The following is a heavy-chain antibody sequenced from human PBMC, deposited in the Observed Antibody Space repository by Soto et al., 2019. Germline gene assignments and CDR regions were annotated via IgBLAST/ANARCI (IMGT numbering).Heavy chain of an antibody. CDR3: VKDYGDYYGYYFDY. CDR2: ISYDGSNK. D-gene: IGHD4-17*01. Sequence: QVQLVESGGGVVQPGRSLRLSCAASGFTFSSYAMHWVRQAPGKGLEWVAVISYDGSNKYYADSVKGRFTISRDNSKNTLYLQMNSLRAEDTAVYYSVKDYGDYYGYYFDYWGQGNLVTVSS. V-gene: IGHV3-30-3*01. CDR1: GFTFSSYA. J-gene: IGHJ4*02.